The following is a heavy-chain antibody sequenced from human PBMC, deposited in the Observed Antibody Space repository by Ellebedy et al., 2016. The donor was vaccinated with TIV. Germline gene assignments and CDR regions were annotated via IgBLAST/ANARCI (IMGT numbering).Heavy chain of an antibody. Sequence: GESLKISCAASGFTFSSYWMHWVRQAPGKGLEWVSRITSDGSDIAYADSVRGRFTTSRDNAKNTLYPQMNSLRADDTAVYYCARVVAAAGRSGGGDYWGQGTLATVSS. CDR1: GFTFSSYW. CDR3: ARVVAAAGRSGGGDY. J-gene: IGHJ4*02. CDR2: ITSDGSDI. V-gene: IGHV3-74*03. D-gene: IGHD6-13*01.